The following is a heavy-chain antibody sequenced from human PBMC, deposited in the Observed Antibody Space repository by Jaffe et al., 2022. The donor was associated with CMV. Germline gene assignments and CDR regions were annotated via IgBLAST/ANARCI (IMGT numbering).Heavy chain of an antibody. J-gene: IGHJ4*02. D-gene: IGHD3-22*01. Sequence: QLQLQESGPGLVKPSETLSLTCTVSGGSFSSSSYYCGWIRQPPGKGLELIGTIYYSGTTYYNPSLKSRVTISVDTSKSQFTLRLNSVTAADTAVYYCATRPPTHYDTSGFPFDYWGPGTLVTVSS. CDR2: IYYSGTT. CDR1: GGSFSSSSYY. V-gene: IGHV4-39*01. CDR3: ATRPPTHYDTSGFPFDY.